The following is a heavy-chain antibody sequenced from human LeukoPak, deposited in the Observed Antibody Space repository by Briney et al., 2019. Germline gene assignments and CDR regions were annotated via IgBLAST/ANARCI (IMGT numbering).Heavy chain of an antibody. CDR2: ISSSGSTI. J-gene: IGHJ3*02. D-gene: IGHD4-23*01. CDR1: GFTFSSYA. Sequence: GGSLRLSCAASGFTFSSYAMHWVRQAPGKGLEWVSYISSSGSTIYYADSVKGRFTISRDNAKNSLYLQMNSLRAEDTAVYYCARVGGTTVAPNDAFDIWGQGTMVTVSS. CDR3: ARVGGTTVAPNDAFDI. V-gene: IGHV3-48*04.